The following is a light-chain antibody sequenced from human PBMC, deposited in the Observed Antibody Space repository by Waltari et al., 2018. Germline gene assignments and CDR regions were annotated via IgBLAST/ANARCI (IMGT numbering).Light chain of an antibody. V-gene: IGKV3D-15*01. J-gene: IGKJ1*01. CDR1: QSASGH. CDR2: GAF. Sequence: EIVMTQSPATLSVSPGETATLSCRASQSASGHLAWYQQKPGQAPRPILHGAFTRATGIPARFSGSGSGTEFSLTISSLLSDDFAIYYCQQYYDWPPWTFGQGTKVEL. CDR3: QQYYDWPPWT.